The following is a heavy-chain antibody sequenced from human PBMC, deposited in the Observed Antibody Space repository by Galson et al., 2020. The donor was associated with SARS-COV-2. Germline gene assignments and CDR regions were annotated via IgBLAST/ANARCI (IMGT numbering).Heavy chain of an antibody. D-gene: IGHD4-17*01. CDR1: GYTFTSYY. V-gene: IGHV1-46*01. J-gene: IGHJ6*02. CDR3: ARDLTTVTTYHYYYGMDV. CDR2: INPSGGST. Sequence: ASVKVSRKASGYTFTSYYMPWVRQAPGQGLEWMGIINPSGGSTSYAQKFQGRVTMTRDTSTSTVYMELSSLRSEDTAVYYCARDLTTVTTYHYYYGMDVWGQGTTVTVSS.